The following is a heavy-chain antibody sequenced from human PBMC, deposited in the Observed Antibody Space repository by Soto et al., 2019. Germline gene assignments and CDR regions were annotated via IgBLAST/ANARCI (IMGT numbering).Heavy chain of an antibody. Sequence: QVQLVQSGAEVKKPGASVKVSCKASGYTFTSYDINWVRQATGQGLEWMGWMNPNSGNTGYAQKFQGRVTMTRNTSIRTAYMELSSLRSEDTAVYYCAGGRRVSSRRSSRFAPWGQGTLVTVSS. CDR1: GYTFTSYD. V-gene: IGHV1-8*01. CDR2: MNPNSGNT. J-gene: IGHJ5*02. CDR3: AGGRRVSSRRSSRFAP. D-gene: IGHD2-2*01.